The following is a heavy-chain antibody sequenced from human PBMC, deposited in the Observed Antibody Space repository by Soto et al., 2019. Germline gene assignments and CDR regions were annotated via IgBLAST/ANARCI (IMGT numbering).Heavy chain of an antibody. J-gene: IGHJ4*02. CDR2: IFSNDEK. V-gene: IGHV2-26*01. D-gene: IGHD3-22*01. CDR3: ARIRKDEHYDSSGYFYNY. Sequence: ETLSLTCTVSGGSVTSYYWSWIRQPPGKALEWLAHIFSNDEKSYSTSLKSRLTISKDTSKSQVVLTMTNMDPVDTATYYCARIRKDEHYDSSGYFYNYCGQGTLVTVYS. CDR1: GGSVTSYYW.